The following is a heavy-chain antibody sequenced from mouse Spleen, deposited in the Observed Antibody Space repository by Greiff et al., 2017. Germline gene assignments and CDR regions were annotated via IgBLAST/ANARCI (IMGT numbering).Heavy chain of an antibody. CDR1: GYSITSDY. CDR2: ISYSGST. Sequence: EVKLQESGPGLAKPSQTLSLTCSVTGYSITSDYWNWIRKFPGNKLEYMGYISYSGSTYYNPSLKSRISITRDTSKNQYYLQLNSVTTEDTATYYCARSLYYYGSSSYYFDYWGQGTTLTVSS. V-gene: IGHV3-8*01. J-gene: IGHJ2*01. CDR3: ARSLYYYGSSSYYFDY. D-gene: IGHD1-1*01.